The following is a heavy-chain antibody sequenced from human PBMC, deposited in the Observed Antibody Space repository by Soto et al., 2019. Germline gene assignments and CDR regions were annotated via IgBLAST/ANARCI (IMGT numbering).Heavy chain of an antibody. CDR3: VRNDWYQFAP. D-gene: IGHD3-9*01. J-gene: IGHJ5*02. CDR1: GGSITSNW. CDR2: IHHRGSF. Sequence: QVQLQESGPGLANPSGTLSLTCAVSGGSITSNWWSWVRQPPGKGLEWIGEIHHRGSFNYNPSLKSRVTISIDKSKNQLSLKLTSVPAADSAVHYCVRNDWYQFAPWGQGTLVTVSS. V-gene: IGHV4-4*02.